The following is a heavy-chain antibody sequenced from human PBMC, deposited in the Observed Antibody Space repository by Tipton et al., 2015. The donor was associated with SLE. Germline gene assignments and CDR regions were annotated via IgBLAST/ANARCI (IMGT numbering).Heavy chain of an antibody. D-gene: IGHD6-25*01. J-gene: IGHJ4*02. CDR3: AREIAAASYFDY. V-gene: IGHV3-48*03. Sequence: VQSGGSLRLSCAASGFAFSSYEMNWVRQAPGKGLEWVSYISSNIRDIYYADSVKGRFTISRDNAKNSLYLHMNSLRAEDTAVYYCAREIAAASYFDYWGQGTLVTVSS. CDR1: GFAFSSYE. CDR2: ISSNIRDI.